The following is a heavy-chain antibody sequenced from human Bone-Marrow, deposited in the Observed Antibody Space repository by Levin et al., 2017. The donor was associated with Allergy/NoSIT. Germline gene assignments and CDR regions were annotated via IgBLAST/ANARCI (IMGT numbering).Heavy chain of an antibody. J-gene: IGHJ4*02. V-gene: IGHV1-69*06. CDR1: GSTFTTFG. Sequence: GASVKVSCKASGSTFTTFGFIWVRQAPGQGLEWMGGIIPFFGTPDYAQQFEGRVTITADKSTTTVYMELNSLTTEDTAVYYWARERASYGSRVYRASVHWGQGTLVTVSS. CDR3: ARERASYGSRVYRASVH. D-gene: IGHD3-10*01. CDR2: IIPFFGTP.